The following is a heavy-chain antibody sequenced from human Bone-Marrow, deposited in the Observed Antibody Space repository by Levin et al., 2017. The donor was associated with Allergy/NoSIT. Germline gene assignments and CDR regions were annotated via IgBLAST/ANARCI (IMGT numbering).Heavy chain of an antibody. Sequence: LRLSCTVSGVSISTGKYYWSWVRQPPGKGLEWIGFIYYSATTYYTPSLKSRLIISVDMSKNQVSLNVSSVTAADTGIYYCVGGLEHDRAGAFDLWGQGTAVTVSS. J-gene: IGHJ3*01. D-gene: IGHD1/OR15-1a*01. CDR2: IYYSATT. V-gene: IGHV4-30-4*01. CDR3: VGGLEHDRAGAFDL. CDR1: GVSISTGKYY.